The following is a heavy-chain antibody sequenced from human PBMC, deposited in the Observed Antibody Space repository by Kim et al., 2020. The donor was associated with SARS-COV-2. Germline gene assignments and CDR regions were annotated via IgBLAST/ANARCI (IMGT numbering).Heavy chain of an antibody. CDR3: ARPVLLWFGELGY. J-gene: IGHJ4*01. V-gene: IGHV1-8*01. D-gene: IGHD3-10*01. Sequence: ASVKVSCKASGYTFTSYDINWVRQATGQGLEWMGWMNPNSGNTGYAQKFQGRVTMTRNTSISTAYMELSSLRSEDTAVYYCARPVLLWFGELGYWGQEPWSPSPQ. CDR1: GYTFTSYD. CDR2: MNPNSGNT.